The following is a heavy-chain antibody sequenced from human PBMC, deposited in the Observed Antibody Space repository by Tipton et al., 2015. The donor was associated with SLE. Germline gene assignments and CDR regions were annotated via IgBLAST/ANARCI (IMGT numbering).Heavy chain of an antibody. Sequence: TLSLTCTVSGGSISSYYWSWIRQPPGKGLEWIGEINHSGSTNYNPSLKSRVTISVDTSKNQFSLKLSSVTAADTAVYYCARGRRYYDFWTAMDVWGKGTTVTVSS. CDR3: ARGRRYYDFWTAMDV. CDR2: INHSGST. CDR1: GGSISSYY. D-gene: IGHD3-3*01. V-gene: IGHV4-34*01. J-gene: IGHJ6*03.